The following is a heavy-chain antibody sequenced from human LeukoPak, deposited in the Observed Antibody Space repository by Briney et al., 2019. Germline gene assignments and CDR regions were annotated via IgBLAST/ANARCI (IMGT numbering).Heavy chain of an antibody. CDR3: AKAIDYGDYYFDY. CDR1: GFTFSSYA. CDR2: ISGSGGST. J-gene: IGHJ4*02. Sequence: GGSLRLSCAASGFTFSSYAMSWVRQAPGKGLEWVSAISGSGGSTYYADSVRGRFTISRDNSKNTLYLQMNSLRAEDTAVYYCAKAIDYGDYYFDYWGQGTLVTVSS. V-gene: IGHV3-23*01. D-gene: IGHD4-17*01.